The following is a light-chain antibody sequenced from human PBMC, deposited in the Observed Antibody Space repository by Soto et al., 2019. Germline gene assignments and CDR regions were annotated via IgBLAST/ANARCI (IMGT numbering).Light chain of an antibody. Sequence: EIRMTQSPAILSVSPGESATLSCRASQSVSSHVVWYQQKPGQAPRLLISDSSTGATGIPARFSGSGSGTEFTLTIGSLQSDDSAIYYCQQFGDWPSFGLGTKVDIK. CDR3: QQFGDWPS. J-gene: IGKJ1*01. V-gene: IGKV3-15*01. CDR2: DSS. CDR1: QSVSSH.